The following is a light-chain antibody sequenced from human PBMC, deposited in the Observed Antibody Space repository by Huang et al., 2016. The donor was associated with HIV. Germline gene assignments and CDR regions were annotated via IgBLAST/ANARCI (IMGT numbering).Light chain of an antibody. Sequence: EIILTQSPATLSLSPGERATLSCRASQSFSASYLAWYQQKLGQAPRLLIYGVSTRATGIADRFSASGSGIDFTLTISRLEPEDFAVYYCQHYGTLFTFGQGTEVEIK. J-gene: IGKJ2*01. CDR2: GVS. V-gene: IGKV3-20*01. CDR1: QSFSASY. CDR3: QHYGTLFT.